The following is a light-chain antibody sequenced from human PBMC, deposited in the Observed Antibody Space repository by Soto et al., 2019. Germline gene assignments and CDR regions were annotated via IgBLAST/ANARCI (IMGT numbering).Light chain of an antibody. CDR3: LQYYNYPWT. CDR1: QGIRNE. CDR2: AAS. Sequence: SPSPSLGDRVSIPLPASQGIRNELGWYQQKPGKAPKLLIYAASSLQSGVPSRFSGSGSGTDFTLTISSLQPEDFATYYCLQYYNYPWTFGQGTKVDIK. V-gene: IGKV1-6*02. J-gene: IGKJ1*01.